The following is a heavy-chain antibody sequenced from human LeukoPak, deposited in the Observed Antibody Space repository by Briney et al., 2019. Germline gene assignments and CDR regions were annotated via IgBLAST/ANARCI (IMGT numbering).Heavy chain of an antibody. D-gene: IGHD2-2*01. J-gene: IGHJ5*02. V-gene: IGHV4-59*04. CDR2: IYYSGST. CDR1: GGSISSYY. CDR3: ARRSRANWFDP. Sequence: SETLSLTCTVSGGSISSYYWSWIRQPPGKGLEWIGYIYYSGSTYYNPSLKSRVTISVDRSKNQFSLKLSSVTAADTAVYYCARRSRANWFDPWGQGTLVTVSS.